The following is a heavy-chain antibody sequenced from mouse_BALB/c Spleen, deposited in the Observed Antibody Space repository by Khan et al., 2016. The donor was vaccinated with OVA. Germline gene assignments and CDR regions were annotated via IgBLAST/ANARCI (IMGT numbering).Heavy chain of an antibody. Sequence: VQLKESGPGLVQPSQSLSITCTVSGFSLTSYGVHWVRQSPGKGLEWLGVIWSGGSTDYNAAFISRLSISKDNSKSQVFFKMNSLQANETAIYYCARIFIGTTDYAMDYWGQGTSVTVSS. V-gene: IGHV2-2*02. J-gene: IGHJ4*01. D-gene: IGHD2-14*01. CDR2: IWSGGST. CDR1: GFSLTSYG. CDR3: ARIFIGTTDYAMDY.